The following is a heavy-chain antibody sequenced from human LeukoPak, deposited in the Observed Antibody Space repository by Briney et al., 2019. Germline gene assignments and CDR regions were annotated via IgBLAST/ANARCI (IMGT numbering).Heavy chain of an antibody. V-gene: IGHV3-21*06. CDR3: VKDQREAYGSGWSRDFDY. Sequence: GGSLRLSCAASGFTFSDYSMNWVRQTPRKGLEWVSCISGSGSYIYYADSVKGRFTISRDNAKNSLHLQVNSLRAEDTAVYYCVKDQREAYGSGWSRDFDYWGQGTLVTVSS. J-gene: IGHJ4*02. CDR1: GFTFSDYS. CDR2: ISGSGSYI. D-gene: IGHD6-19*01.